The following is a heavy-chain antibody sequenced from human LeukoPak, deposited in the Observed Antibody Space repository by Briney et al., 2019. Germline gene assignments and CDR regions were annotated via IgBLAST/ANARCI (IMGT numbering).Heavy chain of an antibody. V-gene: IGHV3-7*01. CDR1: GFTFRDSW. Sequence: GGSLRLSCAASGFTFRDSWMSWVRQAPGKGLEWVANMNQDGSAKGYVDSVKGRFTISRDNARNSLYLQMSSLRPEDTAVYYCATYTHWVAGDVWGQGTTVTVSS. CDR2: MNQDGSAK. D-gene: IGHD3-16*01. J-gene: IGHJ6*01. CDR3: ATYTHWVAGDV.